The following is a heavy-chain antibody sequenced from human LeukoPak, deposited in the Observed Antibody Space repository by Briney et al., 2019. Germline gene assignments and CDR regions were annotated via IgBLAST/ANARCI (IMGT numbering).Heavy chain of an antibody. J-gene: IGHJ5*02. D-gene: IGHD4-17*01. CDR2: INPSGGST. Sequence: RASVTVSCKASGYTFTGYYMHWVRQAPGQGLEWMGIINPSGGSTSYAQKFQGRVTMTRDMSTSTVYMELSSLRSEDTAVYYCAREGDGDYVWFDPWGQGTLVTVSS. V-gene: IGHV1-46*01. CDR1: GYTFTGYY. CDR3: AREGDGDYVWFDP.